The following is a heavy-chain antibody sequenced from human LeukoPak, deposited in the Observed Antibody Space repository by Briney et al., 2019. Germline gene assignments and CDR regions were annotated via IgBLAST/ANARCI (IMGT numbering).Heavy chain of an antibody. V-gene: IGHV3-49*04. CDR2: IRSKAYGGTT. CDR3: TRCPFYFDY. Sequence: GGSLRLSCTASGFTFGGYAMSWVRQAPGKGLEWVGFIRSKAYGGTTEYAASVKGRFTISRDDSKSIDYLQMNSLKTEDTAVYYCTRCPFYFDYWGQGTLVTVSS. J-gene: IGHJ4*02. CDR1: GFTFGGYA.